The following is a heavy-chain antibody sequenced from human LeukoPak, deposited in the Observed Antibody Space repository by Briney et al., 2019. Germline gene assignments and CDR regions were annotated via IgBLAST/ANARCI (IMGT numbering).Heavy chain of an antibody. J-gene: IGHJ4*02. CDR1: GFTVSSNY. CDR2: IYSGGST. CDR3: AKVGREYGGYLYYFDY. Sequence: PGGSLRLSCAASGFTVSSNYMSWVRQAPGKGLEWVSVIYSGGSTYYADSVKGRFTISRDNSKNTLYLQMNSLRAEDTAVYYCAKVGREYGGYLYYFDYWGQGTLVTVSS. D-gene: IGHD5-12*01. V-gene: IGHV3-53*01.